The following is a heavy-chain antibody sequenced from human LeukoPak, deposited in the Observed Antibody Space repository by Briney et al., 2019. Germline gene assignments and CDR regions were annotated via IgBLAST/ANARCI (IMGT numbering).Heavy chain of an antibody. CDR1: GGSISSYY. Sequence: PSETLSLTCTVSGGSISSYYWSWIRQPPGNGLEWIGYIYYSGSTNYNPSLKSRVTISVDTSKNQFSLKLSSVTAADTAVYYCARLLTGGSSWYYFDYWGQGTLVTVSS. D-gene: IGHD6-13*01. CDR3: ARLLTGGSSWYYFDY. J-gene: IGHJ4*02. CDR2: IYYSGST. V-gene: IGHV4-59*01.